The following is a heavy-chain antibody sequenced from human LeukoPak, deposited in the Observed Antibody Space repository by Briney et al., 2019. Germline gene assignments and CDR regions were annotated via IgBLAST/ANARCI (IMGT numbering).Heavy chain of an antibody. Sequence: ASVKVSCKASGYTFTSHYMHWVRQAPGQGLEWMGIINPNGGSTNYAQKFQGRVTMTRDTSISTAYMELSRLRSDDTAVYYCARPSDRGVRGVLFGYWGQGTLVTVSS. V-gene: IGHV1-2*02. CDR3: ARPSDRGVRGVLFGY. CDR1: GYTFTSHY. J-gene: IGHJ4*02. D-gene: IGHD3-10*01. CDR2: INPNGGST.